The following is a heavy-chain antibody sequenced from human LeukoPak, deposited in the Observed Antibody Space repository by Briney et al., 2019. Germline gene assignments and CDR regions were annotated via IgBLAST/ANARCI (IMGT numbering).Heavy chain of an antibody. Sequence: ASVKVPCKASGYTFTGYYIHWVRQAPGQGLEWMGWSNPNSGGTNYAQKFEGRVTMTRDTSISTVYMELRRLRSDDTAVYYCARDFDSSGYYAGHWGQGTLVTVSS. CDR1: GYTFTGYY. CDR3: ARDFDSSGYYAGH. D-gene: IGHD3-22*01. J-gene: IGHJ4*02. V-gene: IGHV1-2*02. CDR2: SNPNSGGT.